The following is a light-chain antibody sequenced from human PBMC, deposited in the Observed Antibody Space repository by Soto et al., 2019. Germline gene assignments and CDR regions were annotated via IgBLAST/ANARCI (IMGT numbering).Light chain of an antibody. CDR2: LGS. Sequence: DIVMTQSPLSLPVTPGEPASISCRSSQSLLHSNGYNYLDWYLQKPGQSPQLLIYLGSNRASGVADRFSGSGSGTDFTLRSSRVEAEDVGFYYCMQPLQSWTFGQGTKVDIK. CDR3: MQPLQSWT. V-gene: IGKV2-28*01. CDR1: QSLLHSNGYNY. J-gene: IGKJ1*01.